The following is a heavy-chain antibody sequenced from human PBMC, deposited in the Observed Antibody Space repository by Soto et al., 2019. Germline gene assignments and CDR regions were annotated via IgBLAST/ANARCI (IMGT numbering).Heavy chain of an antibody. V-gene: IGHV4-39*07. CDR3: ARDDPWFDP. J-gene: IGHJ5*02. CDR1: GDSISSSSYY. CDR2: IYHSGST. Sequence: PSQTLSLTCTVSGDSISSSSYYCSWIRQPPGKGLEWIGEIYHSGSTNYNPSLKSRVTISVDKSKNQFSLKLSSVTAADTAVYYCARDDPWFDPWGQGTLVTVSS.